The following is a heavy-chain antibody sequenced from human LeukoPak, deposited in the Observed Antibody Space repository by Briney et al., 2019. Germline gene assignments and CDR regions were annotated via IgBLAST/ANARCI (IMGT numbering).Heavy chain of an antibody. D-gene: IGHD3-22*01. CDR3: ARAPDDSSGYPFDY. Sequence: SETLSLTCTVSGGSISSYYWSWIRQPPGKGLEWIGYIYYSGSTNYNPSLKGRVTISVDTSKNQFSLKLSSVTAADTAVYYCARAPDDSSGYPFDYWGQGTLVTVSS. CDR1: GGSISSYY. V-gene: IGHV4-59*12. CDR2: IYYSGST. J-gene: IGHJ4*02.